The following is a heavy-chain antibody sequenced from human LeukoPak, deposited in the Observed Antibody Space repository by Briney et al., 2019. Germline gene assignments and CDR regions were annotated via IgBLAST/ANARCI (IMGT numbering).Heavy chain of an antibody. V-gene: IGHV3-43*01. CDR2: ISWDGGST. CDR1: GFTFDDYA. CDR3: AKDRQYSSSSTSHDAFDV. D-gene: IGHD6-6*01. Sequence: PGRSLRLSCAASGFTFDDYAMHWVRQAPGKGLEWVSLISWDGGSTYYADSVKGRFTISRDNSKNSLYLQMNSLRTEDTALYYCAKDRQYSSSSTSHDAFDVWGQGTMVTVSS. J-gene: IGHJ3*01.